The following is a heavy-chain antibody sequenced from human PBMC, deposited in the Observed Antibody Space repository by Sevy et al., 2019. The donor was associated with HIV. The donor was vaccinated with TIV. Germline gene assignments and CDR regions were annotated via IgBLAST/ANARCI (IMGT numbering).Heavy chain of an antibody. CDR3: TTGGNPHFDY. CDR2: ISASADYT. Sequence: GGSLRLSCAASGFTFSNYAMIWVRQGPGKGLGWVSVISASADYTYYADSVKGRFTISRDTSKNTLFLQMNSLRPEDTAVYYCTTGGNPHFDYWGQGTLVTVSS. J-gene: IGHJ4*02. CDR1: GFTFSNYA. D-gene: IGHD3-16*01. V-gene: IGHV3-23*01.